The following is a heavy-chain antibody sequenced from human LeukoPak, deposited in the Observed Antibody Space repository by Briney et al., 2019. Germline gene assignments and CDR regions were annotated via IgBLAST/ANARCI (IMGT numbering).Heavy chain of an antibody. CDR3: VRRAHVDMPV. CDR2: FYYDGST. Sequence: SETLSLTCTASGGSFSSSSYYWAWIRRPPGKGLEWIGSFYYDGSTYYNPSLKSRVTVSVDTSKNQFSLRLTSVSAADTAFYYCVRRAHVDMPVWGQGTLVTVSS. J-gene: IGHJ3*01. CDR1: GGSFSSSSYY. D-gene: IGHD2-2*01. V-gene: IGHV4-39*01.